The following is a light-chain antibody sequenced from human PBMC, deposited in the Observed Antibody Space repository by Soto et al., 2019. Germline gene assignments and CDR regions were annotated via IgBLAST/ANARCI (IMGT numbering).Light chain of an antibody. CDR3: QSYDSSLRGV. CDR1: SSNIGAGYD. Sequence: QSVLTQPPSVSGAPGQRVTISCTGSSSNIGAGYDVYWFQQFPGTAPKLLIYGNSNRPSGVPDRFSGSKSGTSASLAITGLQAGDEADYYCQSYDSSLRGVFGGGTKLTVL. J-gene: IGLJ2*01. CDR2: GNS. V-gene: IGLV1-40*01.